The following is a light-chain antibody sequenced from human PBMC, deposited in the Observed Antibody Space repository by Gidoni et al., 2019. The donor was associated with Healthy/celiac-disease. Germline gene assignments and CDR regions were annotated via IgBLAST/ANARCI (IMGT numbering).Light chain of an antibody. V-gene: IGKV1-8*01. J-gene: IGKJ1*01. Sequence: AIRMTQSPSSFSASTGDRVTITCRASQGISSYLAWYQQKPGKAPKLLIYAASTLQSGVPSRFSGSGSGTDFTLTISCLQSEDFATYYCQQYYCYPPTFXQXTKVEIK. CDR1: QGISSY. CDR3: QQYYCYPPT. CDR2: AAS.